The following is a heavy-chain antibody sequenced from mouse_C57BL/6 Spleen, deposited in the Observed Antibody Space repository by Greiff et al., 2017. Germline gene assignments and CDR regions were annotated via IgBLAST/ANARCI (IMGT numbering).Heavy chain of an antibody. CDR1: GYSFTDYN. CDR3: AREYRSNYSYCCDY. Sequence: EVQLQQSGPELVKPGASVKISCKASGYSFTDYNMNWVKQSNGKSLEWIGVINPNYGTTSYNQKFKGKATLTVDQSSSTAYMQLHSLTSEDSAVDYCAREYRSNYSYCCDYWGQGTTLTVSS. J-gene: IGHJ2*01. D-gene: IGHD2-5*01. CDR2: INPNYGTT. V-gene: IGHV1-39*01.